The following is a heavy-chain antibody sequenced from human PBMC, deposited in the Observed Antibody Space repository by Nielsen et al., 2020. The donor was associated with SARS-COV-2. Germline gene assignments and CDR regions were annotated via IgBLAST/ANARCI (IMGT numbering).Heavy chain of an antibody. V-gene: IGHV1-24*01. D-gene: IGHD2-2*01. CDR3: ARGPQLLYYYYGMDV. J-gene: IGHJ6*02. CDR1: GYTLTELS. CDR2: FDPEDGET. Sequence: ASVKVSCKVSGYTLTELSMHWVRQAPGKGLEWMGGFDPEDGETIYAQKFQGRVTMTRNTSISTAYMELSSLRSEDTAVYYCARGPQLLYYYYGMDVWGQGTTVTVSS.